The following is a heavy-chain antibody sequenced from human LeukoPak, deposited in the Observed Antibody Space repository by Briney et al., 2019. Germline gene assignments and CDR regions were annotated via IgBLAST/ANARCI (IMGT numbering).Heavy chain of an antibody. CDR1: GFTFSTYG. D-gene: IGHD4-17*01. Sequence: GGSLRLSCAASGFTFSTYGMHWVHQAPGKGLEWVAFIRYDGSNKYFADSVKGRFTISRDNSKNTLYLQMNSLRVEDTAVFYCAKPRHYGDYPFPDYWGQGTLVTVSS. J-gene: IGHJ4*02. CDR2: IRYDGSNK. V-gene: IGHV3-30*02. CDR3: AKPRHYGDYPFPDY.